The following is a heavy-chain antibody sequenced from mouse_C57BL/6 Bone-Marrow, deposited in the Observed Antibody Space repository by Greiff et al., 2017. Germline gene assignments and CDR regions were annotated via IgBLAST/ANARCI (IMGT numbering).Heavy chain of an antibody. CDR2: IYPSDSET. J-gene: IGHJ2*01. Sequence: QVQLKQPGAELVRPGSSVKLSCKASGYTFTSYWMDWVKQRPGQGLEWIGNIYPSDSETHYNQKFKDKATVTVDKSSSTAYMQLSSLTSEDSAVYYCARRAYYSNFFDYWGQGTTLTVSS. CDR1: GYTFTSYW. CDR3: ARRAYYSNFFDY. D-gene: IGHD2-5*01. V-gene: IGHV1-61*01.